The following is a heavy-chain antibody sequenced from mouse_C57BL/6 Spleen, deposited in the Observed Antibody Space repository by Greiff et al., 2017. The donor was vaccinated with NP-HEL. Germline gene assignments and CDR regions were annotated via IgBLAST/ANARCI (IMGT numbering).Heavy chain of an antibody. Sequence: EVQLQQSGPELVKPGASVKIPCKASGYTFTDYNMDWVKQSHGKSLEWIGDINPNNGGTNYNQKFKGKATLTVDKSSSTAYMELRSLTSEDTAVYYCARSAAQVGWFAYWGQGTLVTVSA. J-gene: IGHJ3*01. CDR1: GYTFTDYN. CDR3: ARSAAQVGWFAY. D-gene: IGHD3-2*02. V-gene: IGHV1-18*01. CDR2: INPNNGGT.